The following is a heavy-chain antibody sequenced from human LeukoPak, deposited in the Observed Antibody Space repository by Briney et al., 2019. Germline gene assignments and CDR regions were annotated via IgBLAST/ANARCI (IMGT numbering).Heavy chain of an antibody. Sequence: SETLSLTCTVSGGSTSSGDYYWSWIRQPPGKGLEWTGYIYYSGSTYYNPSLKSRVTISVDTSKNQFSLKLSSVTAADTAVYYCARDFGYYGSGSRGFVFDPWGQGTLVTVSS. V-gene: IGHV4-30-4*08. D-gene: IGHD3-10*01. J-gene: IGHJ5*02. CDR3: ARDFGYYGSGSRGFVFDP. CDR2: IYYSGST. CDR1: GGSTSSGDYY.